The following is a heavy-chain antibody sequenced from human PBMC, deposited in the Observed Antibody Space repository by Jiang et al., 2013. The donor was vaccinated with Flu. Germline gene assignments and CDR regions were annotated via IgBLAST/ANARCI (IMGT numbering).Heavy chain of an antibody. J-gene: IGHJ5*02. CDR3: AREKSYATVTTWDSYNWFDP. V-gene: IGHV1-69*01. D-gene: IGHD4-17*01. Sequence: YAQKFQGRVTITADESTSTAYMELSSLRSEDTAVYYCAREKSYATVTTWDSYNWFDPWGQGTLVTVSS.